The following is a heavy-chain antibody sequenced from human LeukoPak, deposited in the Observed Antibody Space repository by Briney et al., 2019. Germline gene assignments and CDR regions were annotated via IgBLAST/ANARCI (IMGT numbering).Heavy chain of an antibody. CDR1: GFTFSSSA. Sequence: GGSLRLSCAVSGFTFSSSAMNWVRQAPGKGLEWVSSINNVGSHIYYADSVKGRFTISRDNAKNTLYLEMNNLRAEDTAVYYCAKDASQGGADYYFDYWGQGTLVTVSS. CDR3: AKDASQGGADYYFDY. D-gene: IGHD3-16*01. V-gene: IGHV3-21*01. CDR2: INNVGSHI. J-gene: IGHJ4*02.